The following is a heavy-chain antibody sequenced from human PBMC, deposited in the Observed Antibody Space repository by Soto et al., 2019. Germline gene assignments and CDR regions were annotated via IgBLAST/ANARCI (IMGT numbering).Heavy chain of an antibody. CDR1: GSSLGSYC. J-gene: IGHJ4*02. Sequence: GGPLRLSCAASGSSLGSYCLHWFRRAPGKGLEWISYISGNGEIIQYAASARARFTISSDNAETSAYLKRNSLRAEATPLYSCARAGDADFRTDFDYWGGGTRVTVSS. D-gene: IGHD4-17*01. CDR2: ISGNGEII. V-gene: IGHV3-48*04. CDR3: ARAGDADFRTDFDY.